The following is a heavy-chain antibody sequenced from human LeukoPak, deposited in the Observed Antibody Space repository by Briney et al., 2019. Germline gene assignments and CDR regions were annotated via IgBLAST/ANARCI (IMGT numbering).Heavy chain of an antibody. CDR1: GGSFSGYY. J-gene: IGHJ3*02. D-gene: IGHD3-22*01. CDR3: ARATMNDAFDI. V-gene: IGHV4-34*01. Sequence: SETLSLTCAVYGGSFSGYYWSWIRQPPGKGLEWIGEINHSGSTNCNPSLKSRVTISVDTSKNQFSLKLSSVTAADTAVYYCARATMNDAFDIWGQGTMVTVSS. CDR2: INHSGST.